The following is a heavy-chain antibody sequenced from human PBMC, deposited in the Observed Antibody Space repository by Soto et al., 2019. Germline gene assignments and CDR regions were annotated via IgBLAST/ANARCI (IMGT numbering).Heavy chain of an antibody. CDR1: GVTFSSYG. D-gene: IGHD2-15*01. CDR2: ISYDGTNN. V-gene: IGHV3-30*18. CDR3: AKGDCSGGSCYFSSFDI. Sequence: GGSRRLSCAASGVTFSSYGMHGVRQAPGKGLEWVAVISYDGTNNYYTESVKGRFTISRDNSKNTLFLQMNSLRAEDTAVYFCAKGDCSGGSCYFSSFDIWGQGPMVTVPS. J-gene: IGHJ3*02.